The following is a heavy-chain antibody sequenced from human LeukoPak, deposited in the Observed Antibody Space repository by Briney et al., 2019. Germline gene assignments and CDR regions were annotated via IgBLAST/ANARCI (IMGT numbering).Heavy chain of an antibody. J-gene: IGHJ4*02. CDR1: GYTFANYA. Sequence: GASVKASCKASGYTFANYAIHWVRQAPGQRLEWMGWINTVNGNTKYSQNFQARVTITRDTSASTAYMELSSLKSEDTAVYYCIRFNSNWYFDYWGRGTLVTVSS. V-gene: IGHV1-3*04. D-gene: IGHD6-13*01. CDR3: IRFNSNWYFDY. CDR2: INTVNGNT.